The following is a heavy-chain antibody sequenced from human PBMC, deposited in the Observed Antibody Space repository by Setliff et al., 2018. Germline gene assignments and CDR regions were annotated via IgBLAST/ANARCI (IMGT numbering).Heavy chain of an antibody. D-gene: IGHD3-10*01. V-gene: IGHV5-51*01. CDR3: ARLQSSGAPGPLNYGMDV. CDR2: IYPGDSDT. CDR1: GYSFTSYW. J-gene: IGHJ6*02. Sequence: GESLKISCKGSGYSFTSYWIGWVRQMPGKGLEWMGIIYPGDSDTRYSPSFQGQVTISADKSISTAYLQWSSLKASDTAMYYCARLQSSGAPGPLNYGMDVLGQGTTVTGSS.